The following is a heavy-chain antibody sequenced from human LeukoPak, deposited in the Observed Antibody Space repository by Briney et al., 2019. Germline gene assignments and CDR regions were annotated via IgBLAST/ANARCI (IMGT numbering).Heavy chain of an antibody. CDR1: GYTFTSYC. CDR3: ARGRTYSYGPGAFDI. Sequence: ASVKVSCKASGYTFTSYCMHWVRQAPGQGLEWMGIINPNSGGTNYAQKFQGRVTMTRDTSISTAYMELSRLRSDDTAVYYCARGRTYSYGPGAFDIWGQGTMVTVSS. D-gene: IGHD5-18*01. V-gene: IGHV1-2*02. CDR2: INPNSGGT. J-gene: IGHJ3*02.